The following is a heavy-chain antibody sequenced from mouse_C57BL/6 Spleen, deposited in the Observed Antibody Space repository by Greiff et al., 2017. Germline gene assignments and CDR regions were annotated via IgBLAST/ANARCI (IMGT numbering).Heavy chain of an antibody. CDR3: ARQPDYYGSSWNFDY. CDR1: GFTFSSYG. V-gene: IGHV5-6*02. CDR2: ISSGGSYT. Sequence: DVKLVESGGDLVKPGGSLKLSCAASGFTFSSYGMSWVRQTPDKRLEWVATISSGGSYTYSPDNVKGRFTISRDNAKNTLYLQMSSLKSEDTAVYYCARQPDYYGSSWNFDYWGQGTTLTVSS. D-gene: IGHD1-1*01. J-gene: IGHJ2*01.